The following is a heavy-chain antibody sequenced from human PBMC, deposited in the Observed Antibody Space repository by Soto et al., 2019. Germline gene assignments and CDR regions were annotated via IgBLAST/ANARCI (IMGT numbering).Heavy chain of an antibody. Sequence: GGSLRLSCAASGFTFSSYAMSWVRQAPGKGLEWVSAISGSGGCTYYADSVKGRFTISRDNSKNTLYLQMNSLRAEDTAVYYCAKVPLVATKNTDYFDYWGQGTLVTVSS. D-gene: IGHD5-12*01. J-gene: IGHJ4*02. CDR2: ISGSGGCT. V-gene: IGHV3-23*01. CDR1: GFTFSSYA. CDR3: AKVPLVATKNTDYFDY.